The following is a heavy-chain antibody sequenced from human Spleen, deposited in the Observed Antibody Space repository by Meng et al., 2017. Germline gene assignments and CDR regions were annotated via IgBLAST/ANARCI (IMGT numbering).Heavy chain of an antibody. J-gene: IGHJ5*02. D-gene: IGHD6-19*01. Sequence: QPQLQESGPGLVKPSEALSLTCSVSGGSISTSGYYWGWIRQPPGKGLEWIGSIGHSGTTYYTPSLRRRVTVSIDTSKNPFSLEVTSVTAADTAVYYCVRSSGWVRTGFDPWGLLTLVPVSS. V-gene: IGHV4-39*01. CDR1: GGSISTSGYY. CDR3: VRSSGWVRTGFDP. CDR2: IGHSGTT.